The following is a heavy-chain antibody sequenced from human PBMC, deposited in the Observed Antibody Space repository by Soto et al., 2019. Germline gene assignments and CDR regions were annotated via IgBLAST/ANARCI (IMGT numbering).Heavy chain of an antibody. V-gene: IGHV4-30-2*01. Sequence: SETLSLTCAVSGGPISSGGYSWSWIRQPPGKGLECIGYIYHGVSTYYNPSLKSRVTISVDRSKNQFSLKLSSVTAADTAVYYCARGPPLGYWGQGTLVTVSS. CDR2: IYHGVST. J-gene: IGHJ4*02. CDR3: ARGPPLGY. CDR1: GGPISSGGYS.